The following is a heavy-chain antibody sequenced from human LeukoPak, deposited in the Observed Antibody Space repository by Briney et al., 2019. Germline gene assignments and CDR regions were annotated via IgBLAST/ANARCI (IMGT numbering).Heavy chain of an antibody. CDR3: ARGSTNYDILTGYYLL. CDR1: GFTFSSYS. Sequence: GGSLRLSCAASGFTFSSYSMNWVRQAPGKGLEWVSSISSSSSYIYYADSVKGRFTISRDNAKNSLYLQMNSLRAEDTAVYCCARGSTNYDILTGYYLLWGQGTLVTVSS. D-gene: IGHD3-9*01. CDR2: ISSSSSYI. V-gene: IGHV3-21*01. J-gene: IGHJ4*02.